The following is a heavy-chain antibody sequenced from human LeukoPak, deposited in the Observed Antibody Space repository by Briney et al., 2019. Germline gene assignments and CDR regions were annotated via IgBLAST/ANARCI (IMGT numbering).Heavy chain of an antibody. CDR2: ISGSSSTI. D-gene: IGHD6-19*01. J-gene: IGHJ4*02. CDR3: ARDAGSGYFDY. Sequence: GGSLRLSCAASGFTFGTYGTNWVRQAPGKGLEWVSYISGSSSTIYYADSVKGRFTISRDNAKNSLYLQMNGLRDEDTAVYYCARDAGSGYFDYWGQGTLVTVSS. V-gene: IGHV3-48*02. CDR1: GFTFGTYG.